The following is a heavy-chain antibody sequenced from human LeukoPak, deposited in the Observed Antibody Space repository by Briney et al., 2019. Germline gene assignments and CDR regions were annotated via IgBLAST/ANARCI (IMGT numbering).Heavy chain of an antibody. CDR3: ARRGSGWVLSVDY. D-gene: IGHD6-19*01. J-gene: IGHJ4*02. V-gene: IGHV4-34*01. CDR1: GGSFSGYY. CDR2: INHSGSK. Sequence: SETLSLTCAVYGGSFSGYYWSWIRQPPGKGLEWIGEINHSGSKNYNPSLKSRVTISVDTSKNQFSLKLSSVTAADTAVYYCARRGSGWVLSVDYWGQGTLVTVSS.